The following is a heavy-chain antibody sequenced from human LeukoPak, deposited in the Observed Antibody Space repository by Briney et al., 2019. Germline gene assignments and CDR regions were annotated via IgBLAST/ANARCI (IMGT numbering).Heavy chain of an antibody. V-gene: IGHV1-8*01. CDR2: MNPNSGNT. CDR3: VSFGSGSYGYYYYGMDV. CDR1: GYTFTSYD. Sequence: ASVTVSCKASGYTFTSYDINWVRQATGQGLEWMGWMNPNSGNTGYAQKFQGRVTMTRNTSISTAYMELSSLRSEDTAVYYCVSFGSGSYGYYYYGMDVWGQGTTVTVSS. J-gene: IGHJ6*02. D-gene: IGHD3-10*01.